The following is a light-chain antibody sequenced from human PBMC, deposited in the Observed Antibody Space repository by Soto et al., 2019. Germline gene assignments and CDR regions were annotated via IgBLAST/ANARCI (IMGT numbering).Light chain of an antibody. V-gene: IGKV1-5*03. Sequence: IRMTQSPSSLAASLGDRVTLSXQARQNINRYFNWYQQKPGEAPKLLXXXASXLQLGVPSRFSGSGFGTEFTLTISNLQPDDFATEFCQRYNTESSPWAFGQGTKVDIK. CDR2: XAS. CDR3: QRYNTESSPWA. CDR1: QNINRY. J-gene: IGKJ1*01.